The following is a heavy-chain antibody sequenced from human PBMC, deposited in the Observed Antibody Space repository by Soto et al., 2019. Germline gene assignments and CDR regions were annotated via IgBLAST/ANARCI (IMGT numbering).Heavy chain of an antibody. CDR3: ARNLGDGMDV. J-gene: IGHJ6*02. Sequence: GESLKISCKGSGYMFSNYWIGWVRQMPGKGLGWMGRINPSDSYTKYSPSFEGHVTISVDKSITTAHLQWSSLKASDTAMYYCARNLGDGMDVWGQGTTVTVSS. D-gene: IGHD3-16*01. V-gene: IGHV5-10-1*01. CDR2: INPSDSYT. CDR1: GYMFSNYW.